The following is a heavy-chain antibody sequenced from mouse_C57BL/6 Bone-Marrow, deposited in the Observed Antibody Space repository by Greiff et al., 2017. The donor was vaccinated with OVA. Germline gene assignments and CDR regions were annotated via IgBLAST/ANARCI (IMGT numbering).Heavy chain of an antibody. J-gene: IGHJ3*01. CDR1: GFNIKDYY. D-gene: IGHD1-1*01. V-gene: IGHV14-2*01. Sequence: VHVKQSGAELVKPGASVKLSCTASGFNIKDYYTHWVKQRTEQGLEWIGRIDPEDGETKYATKFQGKATITADTSSNTAYLQLSSLTSEDAAVYYCAGLITRGHWGQGTLVTVSA. CDR3: AGLITRGH. CDR2: IDPEDGET.